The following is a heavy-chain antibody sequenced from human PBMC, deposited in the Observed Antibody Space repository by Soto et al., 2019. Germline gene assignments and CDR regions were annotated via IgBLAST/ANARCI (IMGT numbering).Heavy chain of an antibody. V-gene: IGHV3-48*01. Sequence: PGGALGLSCSASGVIVSSYNMNWVLQATGKGLEWVSYISSTSGTLYYADTVKGRFTISRDNAKNSLYLQMKSLRVEATAVYYCARRLPAATGPGFDIWGQGTMVTVSS. J-gene: IGHJ3*02. CDR2: ISSTSGTL. CDR1: GVIVSSYN. CDR3: ARRLPAATGPGFDI. D-gene: IGHD2-15*01.